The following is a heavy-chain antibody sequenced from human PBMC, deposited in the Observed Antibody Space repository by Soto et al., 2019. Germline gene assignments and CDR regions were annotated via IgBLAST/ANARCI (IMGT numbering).Heavy chain of an antibody. CDR2: IYYSGIT. CDR3: ARASSSSWYIDYYYGMDV. J-gene: IGHJ6*02. V-gene: IGHV4-39*01. D-gene: IGHD6-13*01. CDR1: GGSISSSIYY. Sequence: PSETLSLTCTVSGGSISSSIYYWVWIRQPPGKVLDWIGSIYYSGITYYNPSLKSRVTISVDTSKNQFSLKLSSVTAADTAVYYCARASSSSWYIDYYYGMDVWGQGTTVTVSS.